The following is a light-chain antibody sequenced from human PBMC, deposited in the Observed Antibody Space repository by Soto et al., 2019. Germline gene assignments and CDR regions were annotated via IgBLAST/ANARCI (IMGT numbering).Light chain of an antibody. J-gene: IGKJ4*01. CDR2: DAF. CDR1: QSVSNY. CDR3: QHRYNWPPLT. V-gene: IGKV3-11*01. Sequence: DIVLTQSPAALPLSPGERATRSCRASQSVSNYLAWYQQKPGQAPRLLIYDAFNRATGIPPRFSGSGSGTDFTLTIRSLEPEDFAVYYCQHRYNWPPLTFGGGTTGDIK.